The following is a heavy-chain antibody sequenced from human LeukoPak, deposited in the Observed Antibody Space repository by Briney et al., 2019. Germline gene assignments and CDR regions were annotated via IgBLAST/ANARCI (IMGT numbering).Heavy chain of an antibody. CDR2: IYYSGST. D-gene: IGHD1-14*01. V-gene: IGHV4-59*12. CDR3: AIYLSEGGSHLRSGNYHY. J-gene: IGHJ4*02. CDR1: GYAISSGYW. Sequence: PSETLSLTCAVSGYAISSGYWWGWRQPPGKGLVWIGYIYYSGSTNYNPSLKSRVTISVDTINNQFSKKLSSVPVAAMAVYYWAIYLSEGGSHLRSGNYHYWGQGTLVTVSS.